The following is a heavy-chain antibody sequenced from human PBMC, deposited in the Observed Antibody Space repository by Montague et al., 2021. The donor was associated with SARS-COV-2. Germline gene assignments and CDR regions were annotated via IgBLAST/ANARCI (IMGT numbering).Heavy chain of an antibody. J-gene: IGHJ2*01. D-gene: IGHD1-7*01. CDR2: SRYGGTS. Sequence: SETLSLTCTVSSGSISNDIYYWGWIRQPPGKGPEWIGGSRYGGTSYYNPSLKSRVTISIDTSKKQCSLKMTAVTAADTAVYFCARQEIKLRFDLWGRGTLVTVSS. CDR3: ARQEIKLRFDL. V-gene: IGHV4-39*01. CDR1: SGSISNDIYY.